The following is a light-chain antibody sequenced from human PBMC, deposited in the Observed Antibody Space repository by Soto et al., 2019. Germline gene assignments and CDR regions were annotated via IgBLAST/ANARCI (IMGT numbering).Light chain of an antibody. CDR3: QQQSHWPPRT. Sequence: EVVLTQSPATLSLSPGERATLSCRASENVRTFVDWYQQKPGQAPRLLIYGASNRATGIPARFSGSGSGTDFTLTISNLEPEDFAVYYCQQQSHWPPRTFGQGTRVEIQ. V-gene: IGKV3-11*01. CDR1: ENVRTF. CDR2: GAS. J-gene: IGKJ1*01.